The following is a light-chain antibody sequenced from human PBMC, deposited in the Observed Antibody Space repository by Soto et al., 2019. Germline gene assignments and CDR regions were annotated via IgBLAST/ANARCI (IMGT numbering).Light chain of an antibody. CDR1: SSDVGGYNY. CDR3: CSSAGSYTYV. Sequence: QSALTQPRSVSGSPGQSVTISCTGTSSDVGGYNYVSWYQQHPGKAPKLMIYDVSKRPAGVPDRFSGSKSCNTASLTISGLQAEDEAAYYCCSSAGSYTYVFGTGTKLTVL. V-gene: IGLV2-11*01. J-gene: IGLJ1*01. CDR2: DVS.